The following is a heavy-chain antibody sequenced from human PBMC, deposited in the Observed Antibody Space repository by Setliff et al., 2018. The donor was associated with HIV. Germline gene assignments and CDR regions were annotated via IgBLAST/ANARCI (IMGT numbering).Heavy chain of an antibody. CDR1: GFTFHDYH. CDR2: IGSLGDK. CDR3: ARSVIGYYYYGMDV. J-gene: IGHJ6*02. V-gene: IGHV3-11*06. D-gene: IGHD3-10*01. Sequence: GSLRLSCVGSGFTFHDYHISWIRQAPGKGLEWISYIGSLGDKEYADSVKGRFTISRDNSKNTLYLQMNSLRAEDTAVYYCARSVIGYYYYGMDVWGQGTLVTVSS.